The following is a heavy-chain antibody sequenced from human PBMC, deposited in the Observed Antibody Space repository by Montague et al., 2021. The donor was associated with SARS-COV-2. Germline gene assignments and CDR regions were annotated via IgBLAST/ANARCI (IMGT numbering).Heavy chain of an antibody. D-gene: IGHD4-17*01. CDR2: IYSGGST. J-gene: IGHJ4*02. Sequence: SLRLSCAASGFTVSSNYMSWVRQAPGKGLEWVSVIYSGGSTYYADSVKGRFTISRDDSKNTLYLQMNSLRGDDTAVYYCSRGSYGESGRFDYWGQGTLVSVSS. CDR3: SRGSYGESGRFDY. CDR1: GFTVSSNY. V-gene: IGHV3-66*01.